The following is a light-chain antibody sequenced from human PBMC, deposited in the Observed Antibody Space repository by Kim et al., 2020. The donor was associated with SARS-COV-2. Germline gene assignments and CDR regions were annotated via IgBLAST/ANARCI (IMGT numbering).Light chain of an antibody. V-gene: IGKV3-20*01. Sequence: FLSPAEDTTLSCRASSTINNNFLSWYQQELDQAPRLLICAAFTGATGIPNSFRGGRSGADFTLTISRLEPEDFVVYFCQQYSSSPTFGQGTKLEI. J-gene: IGKJ2*01. CDR1: STINNNF. CDR3: QQYSSSPT. CDR2: AAF.